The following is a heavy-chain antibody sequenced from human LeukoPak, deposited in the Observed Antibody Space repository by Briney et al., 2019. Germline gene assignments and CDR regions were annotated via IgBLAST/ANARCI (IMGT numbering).Heavy chain of an antibody. CDR1: GYTFTDYG. CDR3: ARDLMATITSPSDY. Sequence: KVSCKASGYTFTDYGISWVRQAPGQGLEWMGRIIPILGIANYAQKFQGRVTITADKSTSTAYMELSSLRSEDTAVYYCARDLMATITSPSDYWGQGTLVTVSS. D-gene: IGHD5-24*01. V-gene: IGHV1-69*04. J-gene: IGHJ4*02. CDR2: IIPILGIA.